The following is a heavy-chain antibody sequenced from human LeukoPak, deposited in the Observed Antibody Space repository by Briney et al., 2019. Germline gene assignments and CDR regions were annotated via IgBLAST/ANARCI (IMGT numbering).Heavy chain of an antibody. CDR1: GFIFSSNW. CDR2: IYSGGST. CDR3: ARDDGRYYFDY. V-gene: IGHV3-53*01. Sequence: PGGSLRLSCAASGFIFSSNWMSWVRQAPGKGLEWVSVIYSGGSTYYADSVKGRFTISRDNSKNTLYLQMNSLRAEDTAVYYCARDDGRYYFDYWGQGTLVAVSS. D-gene: IGHD1-1*01. J-gene: IGHJ4*02.